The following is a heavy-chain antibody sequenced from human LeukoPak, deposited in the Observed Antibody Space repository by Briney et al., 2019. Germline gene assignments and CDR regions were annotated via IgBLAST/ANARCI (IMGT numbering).Heavy chain of an antibody. CDR3: AKAFVGVRYGYSPVY. CDR1: GFTFSSYG. J-gene: IGHJ4*02. D-gene: IGHD5-18*01. Sequence: GGSLRLSCAASGFTFSSYGMHWVRQAPGKGLEWVAFIRYDGSNKYYADSVKGRFTISRDNSKNTLYLQMNSLRAEDTAVYYCAKAFVGVRYGYSPVYCGQGTLVTVSS. V-gene: IGHV3-30*02. CDR2: IRYDGSNK.